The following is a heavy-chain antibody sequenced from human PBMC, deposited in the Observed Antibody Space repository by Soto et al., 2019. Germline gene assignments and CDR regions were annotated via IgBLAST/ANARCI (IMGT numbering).Heavy chain of an antibody. V-gene: IGHV4-39*02. CDR2: IYYTGNT. D-gene: IGHD6-6*01. J-gene: IGHJ5*02. CDR3: ASEYSSSSWFDP. CDR1: GDSISNSRFY. Sequence: PSETLSLTCSVSGDSISNSRFYWAWIRQPPGEGLEWIGSIYYTGNTYSNPSLKSRLTMSLDTSKNHFSLKLTSVTAADTAVYYCASEYSSSSWFDPWGQGALVTVSS.